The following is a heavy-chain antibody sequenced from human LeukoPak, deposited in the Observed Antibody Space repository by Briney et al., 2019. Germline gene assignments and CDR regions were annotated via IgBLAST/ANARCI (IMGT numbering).Heavy chain of an antibody. Sequence: PSQTLSLTCTVSGGSISSGSYYWSWIRRPAGKGLEWIGRIYTSGSTNYNPSLKSRVTISVDTSKNQFSLKLSSVTAADTAVYYCASFNYGSGRIDYWGQGTLVTVSS. CDR2: IYTSGST. J-gene: IGHJ4*02. CDR1: GGSISSGSYY. D-gene: IGHD3-10*01. CDR3: ASFNYGSGRIDY. V-gene: IGHV4-61*02.